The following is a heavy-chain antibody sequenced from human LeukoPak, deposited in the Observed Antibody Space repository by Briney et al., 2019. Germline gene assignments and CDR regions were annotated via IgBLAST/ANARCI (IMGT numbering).Heavy chain of an antibody. V-gene: IGHV3-7*01. Sequence: GGSLRLSCAASGFTFSSYWMSWVRQAPGKGLEWVANIKQDGSEKYYVDSVKGRFTISRDNAKNSLYLQMNSLRAEDTAVYYCARVQAAYYYYYYMDVWGKGTTVTVSS. J-gene: IGHJ6*03. CDR2: IKQDGSEK. D-gene: IGHD6-25*01. CDR1: GFTFSSYW. CDR3: ARVQAAYYYYYYMDV.